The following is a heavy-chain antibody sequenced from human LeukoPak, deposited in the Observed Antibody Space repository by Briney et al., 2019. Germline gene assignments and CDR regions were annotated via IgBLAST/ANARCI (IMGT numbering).Heavy chain of an antibody. CDR2: ITSSSSII. D-gene: IGHD6-19*01. Sequence: GGSLRLSCAASGFTFSSYSMNWVRQAPGKGLEWVSYITSSSSIIYYGDSVKGRFTVSRDNAKNSLYLQMNSLRAEDTAVYYCARDWGEQWLVPNWFDPWGQGTLVTVSS. CDR1: GFTFSSYS. V-gene: IGHV3-48*01. CDR3: ARDWGEQWLVPNWFDP. J-gene: IGHJ5*02.